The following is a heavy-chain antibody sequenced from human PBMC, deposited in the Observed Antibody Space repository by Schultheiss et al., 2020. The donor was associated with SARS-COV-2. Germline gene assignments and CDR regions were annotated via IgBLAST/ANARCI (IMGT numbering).Heavy chain of an antibody. CDR2: IYHSGST. V-gene: IGHV4-30-2*02. J-gene: IGHJ4*02. Sequence: SETLSLTCTVSGGSISSGGYSWSWIRQPPGKGLEWIGYIYHSGSTYYNPSLKSRVTISVDTSKNQVSLRLTSVTASDTAVYFCASGSSGYYAPFDFWGQGTLVTVSS. D-gene: IGHD3-3*01. CDR1: GGSISSGGYS. CDR3: ASGSSGYYAPFDF.